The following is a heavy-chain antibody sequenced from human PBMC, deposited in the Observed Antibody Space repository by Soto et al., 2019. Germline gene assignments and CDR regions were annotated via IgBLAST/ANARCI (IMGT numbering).Heavy chain of an antibody. J-gene: IGHJ4*02. CDR1: GFTFSSYA. D-gene: IGHD5-12*01. V-gene: IGHV3-23*01. CDR3: AKFPSMATTATDY. CDR2: ISGSGGST. Sequence: GGSLRLSCAASGFTFSSYAMSWVRQAPGKGLEWVSAISGSGGSTYYADSVKGRFTISRDNSKNTLYPQMNSLRAEDTAVYYCAKFPSMATTATDYWGQGTLVTVSS.